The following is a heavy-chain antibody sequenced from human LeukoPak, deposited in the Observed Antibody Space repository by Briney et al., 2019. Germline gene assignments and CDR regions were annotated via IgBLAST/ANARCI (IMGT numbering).Heavy chain of an antibody. D-gene: IGHD1-26*01. CDR2: INHSGST. Sequence: PSETLSLTCAVYGGSFSGYYWSWIRQPPGKGLEWIGEINHSGSTNYNPSLKSRVTISVDTSKNQFSLKLSSVTAADTAVYYCARGGLLVGVNPEVYYFDYWGQGTLVTVSS. J-gene: IGHJ4*02. V-gene: IGHV4-34*01. CDR3: ARGGLLVGVNPEVYYFDY. CDR1: GGSFSGYY.